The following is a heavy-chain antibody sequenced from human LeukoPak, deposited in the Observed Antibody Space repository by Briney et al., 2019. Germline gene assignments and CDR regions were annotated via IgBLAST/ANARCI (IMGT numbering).Heavy chain of an antibody. Sequence: GGSLRLSCAASGFTFTSYAMSWVRQAPGKGLEWVSAISGSSGNTYFADSVKGRFTISRDNSKNTLYLQMNSLRVEDTAVYYCAKDPPVGEVSDAFDIWGQGTMVTVSS. D-gene: IGHD3-10*01. J-gene: IGHJ3*02. CDR2: ISGSSGNT. CDR3: AKDPPVGEVSDAFDI. CDR1: GFTFTSYA. V-gene: IGHV3-23*01.